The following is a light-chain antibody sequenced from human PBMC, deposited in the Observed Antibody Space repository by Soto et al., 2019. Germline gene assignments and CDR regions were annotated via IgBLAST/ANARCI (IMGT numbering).Light chain of an antibody. CDR3: QQYNSYS. CDR1: QSISSW. Sequence: DIQMTQSPSTLSASVGDRVTITCRASQSISSWLAWYQQKPGKAPKLLIYKASSLESGVPSRFSGSGSGTEFTLTISSPQPDDFATYYCQQYNSYSFGQGTTVDIK. CDR2: KAS. J-gene: IGKJ1*01. V-gene: IGKV1-5*03.